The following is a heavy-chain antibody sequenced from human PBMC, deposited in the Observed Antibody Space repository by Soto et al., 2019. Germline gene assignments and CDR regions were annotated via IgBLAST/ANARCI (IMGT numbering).Heavy chain of an antibody. CDR1: GGSISSGGYS. J-gene: IGHJ5*02. Sequence: SETLSLTCAVSGGSISSGGYSWSWIRQPPGKGLEWIGYIYHSGSTYYNPSLKSRVTISVDRSKNQFSLKLSSVTAADTAVYYCARVKEKNWFEPWGQGTRVTVSS. V-gene: IGHV4-30-2*01. CDR3: ARVKEKNWFEP. CDR2: IYHSGST.